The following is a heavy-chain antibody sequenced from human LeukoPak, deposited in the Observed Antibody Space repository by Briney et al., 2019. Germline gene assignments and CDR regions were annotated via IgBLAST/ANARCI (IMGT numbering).Heavy chain of an antibody. J-gene: IGHJ4*02. V-gene: IGHV1-2*02. D-gene: IGHD6-19*01. Sequence: GASVNVSCRASGYTFIGYYIHWVRQAPGQGLEWMGWVNSNTGATRYAQKFEGRVTMTRDTSINTAYVELTSLRSDDTAVYYCARLMYSSGWNGGDYWGQGTLVTVSP. CDR1: GYTFIGYY. CDR2: VNSNTGAT. CDR3: ARLMYSSGWNGGDY.